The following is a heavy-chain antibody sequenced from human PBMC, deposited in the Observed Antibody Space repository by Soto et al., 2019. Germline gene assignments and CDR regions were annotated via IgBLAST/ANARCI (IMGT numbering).Heavy chain of an antibody. Sequence: SQTLSLTCAISGDSVSSNSAAWNWIRQSPSRGLEWLGRTYYRSKWYNDYAVSVKSRITINPDTSKNQFSLQLNSVTPEDTAVYYCARDTSVAGRYYYYGMDVWGQGTTVTVSS. D-gene: IGHD6-19*01. CDR1: GDSVSSNSAA. V-gene: IGHV6-1*01. CDR3: ARDTSVAGRYYYYGMDV. CDR2: TYYRSKWYN. J-gene: IGHJ6*02.